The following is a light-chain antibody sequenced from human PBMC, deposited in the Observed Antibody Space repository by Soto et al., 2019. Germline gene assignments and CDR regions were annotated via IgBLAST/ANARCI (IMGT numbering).Light chain of an antibody. V-gene: IGKV3-11*01. Sequence: EIVLTQSPATLSLSPGETATLSCRASESISDYLGWYQQKPGQAPRLLIYDASNRATGIPGRFSGSVSGTDFTLTISSLEPEDFAVYYCQQRSDWAFSFGPGTKVDLK. CDR1: ESISDY. J-gene: IGKJ3*01. CDR2: DAS. CDR3: QQRSDWAFS.